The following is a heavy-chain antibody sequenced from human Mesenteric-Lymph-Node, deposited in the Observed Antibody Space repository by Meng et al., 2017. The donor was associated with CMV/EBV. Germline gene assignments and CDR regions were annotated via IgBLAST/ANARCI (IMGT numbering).Heavy chain of an antibody. J-gene: IGHJ6*02. CDR1: GYTLSTYS. D-gene: IGHD3-16*01. CDR2: INPSGGST. V-gene: IGHV1-46*01. CDR3: ARQSTWGYNYGMDV. Sequence: ASVKVSCKASGYTLSTYSVHWVRQAPGQGLEWMGIINPSGGSTNYAQKFQGRFTMTRDTSASTVYMELNSLRSDDTAVYFCARQSTWGYNYGMDVWGQGTTVTVSS.